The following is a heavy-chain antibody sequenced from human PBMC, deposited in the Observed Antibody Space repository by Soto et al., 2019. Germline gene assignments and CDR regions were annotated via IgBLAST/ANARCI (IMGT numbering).Heavy chain of an antibody. V-gene: IGHV4-34*01. J-gene: IGHJ3*02. Sequence: SETLSLTCAVYGGSFSGYYWSWIRQPPGKGLEWIGEINHSGSTNYNPSLKSRVTISVDTSKNQFSLKLSSVTAADTAVYYCARDNHDYVWGSYRHYAFDIWGQGTMVTVSS. CDR1: GGSFSGYY. CDR3: ARDNHDYVWGSYRHYAFDI. CDR2: INHSGST. D-gene: IGHD3-16*02.